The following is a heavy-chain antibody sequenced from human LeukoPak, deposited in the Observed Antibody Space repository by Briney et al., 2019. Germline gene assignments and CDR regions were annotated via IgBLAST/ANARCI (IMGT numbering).Heavy chain of an antibody. CDR1: GFTFSSSS. J-gene: IGHJ4*02. CDR3: ARGTMIVVEY. CDR2: IRGGDGTM. D-gene: IGHD3-22*01. Sequence: GGSLRLSCAASGFTFSSSSMNWVRQPPGKGLEWISYIRGGDGTMFYADSVKGRFTISRDNSENTLYLQMNSLRAEDTAVYYCARGTMIVVEYWGQGTLVTVSS. V-gene: IGHV3-48*01.